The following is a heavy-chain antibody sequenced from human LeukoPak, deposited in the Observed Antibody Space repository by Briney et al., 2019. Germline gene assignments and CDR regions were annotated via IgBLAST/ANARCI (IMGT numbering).Heavy chain of an antibody. CDR3: ARGGGGYNFRFDY. CDR1: GGSISSSSYY. CDR2: INHSGST. J-gene: IGHJ4*02. D-gene: IGHD5-24*01. Sequence: SETLSLTCTVSGGSISSSSYYWGWIRQPPGKGLEWIGEINHSGSTNYNPSLKSRVTISVDTSKNQFSLKLSSVTAADTAVYYCARGGGGYNFRFDYWGQGTLVTVSS. V-gene: IGHV4-39*07.